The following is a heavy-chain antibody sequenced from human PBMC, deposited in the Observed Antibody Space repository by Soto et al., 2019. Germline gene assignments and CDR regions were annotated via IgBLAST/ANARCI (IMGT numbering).Heavy chain of an antibody. V-gene: IGHV4-31*03. CDR3: ARGGGSTKVDY. J-gene: IGHJ4*02. CDR1: GGSITSSGYY. D-gene: IGHD2-2*01. CDR2: TSNSGST. Sequence: QVQLQESGPGLVKPSQTLSLTCTVSGGSITSSGYYWSRIRQHPGEGLEWIGFTSNSGSTSYNPSHKSRVTTSVDTSSNPFSLNLKYVSAADTAFYYCARGGGSTKVDYWGQGTLVTVSP.